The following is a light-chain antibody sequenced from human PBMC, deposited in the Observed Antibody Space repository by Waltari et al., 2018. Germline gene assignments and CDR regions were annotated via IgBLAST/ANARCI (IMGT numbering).Light chain of an antibody. CDR2: EVA. J-gene: IGLJ2*01. Sequence: QSALTQPASVSGSPGQSITISCTGTSSDVGGYNHFPWYQQHPNKAPKLMIFEVARRSSGLSSRFSGSKSRNTDSLTISGLQAEDEADYYCCSYGGSSSFVIFGGGTKLTVL. V-gene: IGLV2-23*02. CDR1: SSDVGGYNH. CDR3: CSYGGSSSFVI.